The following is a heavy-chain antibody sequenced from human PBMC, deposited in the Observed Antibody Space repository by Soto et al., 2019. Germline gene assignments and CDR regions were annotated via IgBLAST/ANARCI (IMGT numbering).Heavy chain of an antibody. CDR1: GIDLSIYW. V-gene: IGHV3-74*01. J-gene: IGHJ4*02. CDR3: TKDTFGGRDS. D-gene: IGHD2-15*01. Sequence: EAQLVESGGGLVQPGGSLRLSCTGSGIDLSIYWMHWVRQAPGKGLVWVSRINPESTTLSYADSVKGRFTISRDNAENTLFLHMNSLSAEDTGVYYCTKDTFGGRDSWGQGTLVTVSS. CDR2: INPESTTL.